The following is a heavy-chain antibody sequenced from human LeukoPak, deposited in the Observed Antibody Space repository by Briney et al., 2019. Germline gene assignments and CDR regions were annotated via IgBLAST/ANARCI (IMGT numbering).Heavy chain of an antibody. V-gene: IGHV3-48*04. CDR1: RLTFSAYS. J-gene: IGHJ4*02. Sequence: PGGSLRLSCAASRLTFSAYSMNWVRQAPGKGLEWVSYISSSSSTIYYADSVKGRFTISRDNAKNSLYLQMNSLRAEDTAVYYCARLTSIAAAYFDYWGQGTLVTVSS. D-gene: IGHD6-13*01. CDR3: ARLTSIAAAYFDY. CDR2: ISSSSSTI.